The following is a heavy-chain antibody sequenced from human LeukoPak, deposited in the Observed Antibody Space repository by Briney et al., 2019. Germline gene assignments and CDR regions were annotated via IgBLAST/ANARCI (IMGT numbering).Heavy chain of an antibody. CDR3: ARDLYCSGGSCYSD. Sequence: SVKVSCKASGGTFSSYAISWVRQAPGQGLEWMGRIILIFGTANYAQKFQGRVTITTDESTSTAYMELSSLRSEDTAVYYCARDLYCSGGSCYSDWGQGTLVTVSS. CDR2: IILIFGTA. V-gene: IGHV1-69*05. CDR1: GGTFSSYA. D-gene: IGHD2-15*01. J-gene: IGHJ4*02.